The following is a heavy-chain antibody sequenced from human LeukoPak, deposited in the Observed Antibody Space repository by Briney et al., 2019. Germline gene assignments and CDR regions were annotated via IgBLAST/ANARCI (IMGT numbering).Heavy chain of an antibody. J-gene: IGHJ4*02. CDR3: AREAIYGDYVVDY. CDR2: IKQDGSEK. Sequence: PGGSLRLSCAASRFTFSSYWMSWVRQAPGKGLEWVANIKQDGSEKYYVDSVKGRFTISRDNAKNSLYLQLNSLRAEDTAVYYCAREAIYGDYVVDYWGQGTLVTVSS. D-gene: IGHD4-17*01. V-gene: IGHV3-7*03. CDR1: RFTFSSYW.